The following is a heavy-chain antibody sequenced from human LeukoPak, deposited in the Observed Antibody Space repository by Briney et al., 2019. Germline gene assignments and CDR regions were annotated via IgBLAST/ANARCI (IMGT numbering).Heavy chain of an antibody. CDR1: GFTYSDYW. J-gene: IGHJ4*02. Sequence: GGSLRLPCVASGFTYSDYWMSWVRQGPGKGLEWVATIKGDGSVKNYVDSVKGRFTISRDNAKNSVFLQMDSLRVEDTALYYCARRGLHDYWGQGTLVTVSS. CDR2: IKGDGSVK. V-gene: IGHV3-7*03. D-gene: IGHD5/OR15-5a*01. CDR3: ARRGLHDY.